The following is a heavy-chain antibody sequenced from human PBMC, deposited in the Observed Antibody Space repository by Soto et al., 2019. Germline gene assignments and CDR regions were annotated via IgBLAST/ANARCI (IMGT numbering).Heavy chain of an antibody. J-gene: IGHJ4*02. CDR3: ARDLDGSGSYYTDY. CDR1: GYTFTSYG. CDR2: ISAYNGNT. Sequence: GASVKVSCKASGYTFTSYGISWARQAPGQGLEWMGWISAYNGNTKDAQKFQGRVTMTTDTSTSTAYMELRSLRSDDTAVYYCARDLDGSGSYYTDYWGQGTLVTVSS. D-gene: IGHD3-10*01. V-gene: IGHV1-18*04.